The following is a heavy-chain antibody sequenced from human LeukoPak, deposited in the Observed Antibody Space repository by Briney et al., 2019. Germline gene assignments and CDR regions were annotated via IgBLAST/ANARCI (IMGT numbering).Heavy chain of an antibody. J-gene: IGHJ6*02. CDR1: GFTFNNYA. V-gene: IGHV3-23*01. CDR2: ISGSGGTT. CDR3: AKVSGGGLYYDGMDV. Sequence: GGSLRLSCAASGFTFNNYAMNWVRQAPGKGLEWVSVISGSGGTTYYADSVKGRFTISRDSSKNTLYLQMNSLRAEVTAVYYCAKVSGGGLYYDGMDVWGQGTTVTVSS. D-gene: IGHD1-14*01.